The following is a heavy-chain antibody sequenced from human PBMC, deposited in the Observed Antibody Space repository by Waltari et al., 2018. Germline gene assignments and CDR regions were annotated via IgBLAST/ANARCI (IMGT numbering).Heavy chain of an antibody. CDR1: GGSLRDYC. V-gene: IGHV4-34*02. CDR3: ARGRRESVWVGELLYYHYYGMDV. D-gene: IGHD3-10*01. J-gene: IGHJ6*02. Sequence: QVQLQQRGTGLSKTSRTLSFTCDVSGGSLRDYCWPWLRPVPRKGLEWIGEIVHSGRTSYTPSLRGRITISLDTSKNQFSLRLNSVTAADTAVYYCARGRRESVWVGELLYYHYYGMDVWGQGTTVSVSS. CDR2: IVHSGRT.